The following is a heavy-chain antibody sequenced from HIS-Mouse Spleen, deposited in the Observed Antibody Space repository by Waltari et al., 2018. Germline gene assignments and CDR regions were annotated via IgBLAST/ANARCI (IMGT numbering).Heavy chain of an antibody. CDR3: AREIPYSSSWYDWYFDL. D-gene: IGHD6-13*01. CDR2: IYYSGST. J-gene: IGHJ2*01. CDR1: GGSISSSSYY. V-gene: IGHV4-39*07. Sequence: QLQLQESGPGLVKPSETLSLTCTVSGGSISSSSYYWGWIRQPPGKGLEWIGGIYYSGSTSHNPSLKSRVTIAVDTSKNQFALKLSSVTAADTAVYYCAREIPYSSSWYDWYFDLWGRGTLVTVSS.